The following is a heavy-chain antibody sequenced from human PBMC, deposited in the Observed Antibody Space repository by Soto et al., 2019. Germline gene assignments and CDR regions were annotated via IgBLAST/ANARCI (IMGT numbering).Heavy chain of an antibody. CDR3: AKNHDDYYYYMDV. Sequence: PSETLSLTCTVSGGSISSSSYYWGWIRHPPGKGLEWIGSIYYSGSTYYNPSLKSRVTISVDTSKNQFSLKLSSVTAADTAVYYCAKNHDDYYYYMDVWGKGTTVTVSS. V-gene: IGHV4-39*01. J-gene: IGHJ6*03. CDR1: GGSISSSSYY. CDR2: IYYSGST. D-gene: IGHD3-3*01.